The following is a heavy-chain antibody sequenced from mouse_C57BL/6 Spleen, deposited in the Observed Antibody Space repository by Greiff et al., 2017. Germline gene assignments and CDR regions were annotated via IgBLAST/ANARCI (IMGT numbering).Heavy chain of an antibody. D-gene: IGHD1-2*01. CDR3: ARPCHYYVASSAWFAS. J-gene: IGHJ3*01. Sequence: VQLVESGPGLVQPSQSLSITCTVSGFSLTSYGVHWVRQSPGKGLEWLGVIWSGGSTDYNAAFISRLSISKDNSKSQVFFKMNSLQADDTAIYYCARPCHYYVASSAWFASCAPGPLLTVSA. CDR2: IWSGGST. CDR1: GFSLTSYG. V-gene: IGHV2-2*01.